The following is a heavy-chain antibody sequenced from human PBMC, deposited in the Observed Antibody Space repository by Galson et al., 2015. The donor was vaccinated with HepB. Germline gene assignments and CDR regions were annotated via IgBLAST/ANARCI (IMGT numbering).Heavy chain of an antibody. Sequence: SLRLSCAASGFTVSSNYMSWVRQAPGKGLEWVSVIYSGGSTYYADSVKGRSTISRDNSKNTLYLQMNSLRAEDTAVYYCARAVLSLRIAVAGPVYGMDVWGQGTTVTVS. CDR2: IYSGGST. V-gene: IGHV3-66*01. D-gene: IGHD6-19*01. CDR3: ARAVLSLRIAVAGPVYGMDV. J-gene: IGHJ6*02. CDR1: GFTVSSNY.